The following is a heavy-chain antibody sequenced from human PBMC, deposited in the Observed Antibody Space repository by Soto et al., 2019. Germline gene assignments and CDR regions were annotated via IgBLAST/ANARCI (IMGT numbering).Heavy chain of an antibody. D-gene: IGHD2-15*01. CDR3: AKRRGAGGHFDH. J-gene: IGHJ4*02. V-gene: IGHV3-23*01. Sequence: DVQLLESGGGLVQPEGSLRLSCAASGFTFSSYAMGWVRQGPGKGVEWVAVVSIGGSTHYADSVRGRFTISRDNSKNTLSLQMNSLTAEDTAVYLCAKRRGAGGHFDHWGQGALLIVSS. CDR2: VSIGGST. CDR1: GFTFSSYA.